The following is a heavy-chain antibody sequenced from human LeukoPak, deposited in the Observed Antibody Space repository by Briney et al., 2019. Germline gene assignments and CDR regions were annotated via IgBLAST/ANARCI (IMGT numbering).Heavy chain of an antibody. CDR3: ASTTYYYDSSGYYYDPGVGGFDY. CDR2: ISGSGGST. Sequence: PGGSLRLSCAASGFTFSSYAMSWVRQAPGKGLEWVSAISGSGGSTYYADSVKGRFTISRDNSKNTLYLQMNSLRAEDTAVYYCASTTYYYDSSGYYYDPGVGGFDYWGQGTLVTVSS. D-gene: IGHD3-22*01. J-gene: IGHJ4*02. CDR1: GFTFSSYA. V-gene: IGHV3-23*01.